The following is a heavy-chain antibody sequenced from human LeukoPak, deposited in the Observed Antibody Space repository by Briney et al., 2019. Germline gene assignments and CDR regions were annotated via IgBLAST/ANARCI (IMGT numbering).Heavy chain of an antibody. CDR1: GFSFSRYA. J-gene: IGHJ3*02. Sequence: GGSLRLSCAGSGFSFSRYAMTWVRQAPGKGLEWVAGISVSGASTYYADYVKGGFTISRDNSKNTLDLQMDSLTAEDTTVYYCATPLRAVVATQSGFDIWGQGTMVTVSS. D-gene: IGHD3-22*01. CDR3: ATPLRAVVATQSGFDI. V-gene: IGHV3-23*01. CDR2: ISVSGAST.